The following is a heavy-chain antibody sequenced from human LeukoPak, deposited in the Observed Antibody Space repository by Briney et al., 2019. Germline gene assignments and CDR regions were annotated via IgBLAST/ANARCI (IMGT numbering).Heavy chain of an antibody. CDR1: RYTFTGYY. D-gene: IGHD2-8*01. CDR3: ARDLMVYATSDYFDY. V-gene: IGHV1-2*02. CDR2: INPNSGGT. J-gene: IGHJ4*02. Sequence: ASVKVSCKASRYTFTGYYMHWVRQAPGQGLEWMGWINPNSGGTNYAQKFQGRVTMTRDTSISTAYMELSRLRSDDTAVYYCARDLMVYATSDYFDYWGQGTLVTVSS.